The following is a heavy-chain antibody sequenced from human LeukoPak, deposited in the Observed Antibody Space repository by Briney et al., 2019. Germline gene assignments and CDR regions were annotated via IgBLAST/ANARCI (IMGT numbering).Heavy chain of an antibody. Sequence: SQTLSLTCTVSGGSISSNTYYWSWIRQPAGKGLEWIGRIYTSGSTNYNPSLKSRVTISVDTSKNQFSLRLSSVTAADTAMYYCARDRRDMVRGINIVRQYHYYYYMDVWGKGTTVIVSS. D-gene: IGHD3-10*01. V-gene: IGHV4-61*02. CDR2: IYTSGST. CDR1: GGSISSNTYY. CDR3: ARDRRDMVRGINIVRQYHYYYYMDV. J-gene: IGHJ6*03.